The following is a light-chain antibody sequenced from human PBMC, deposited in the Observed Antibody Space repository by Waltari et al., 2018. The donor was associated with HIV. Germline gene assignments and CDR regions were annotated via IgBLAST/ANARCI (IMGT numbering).Light chain of an antibody. CDR2: KDT. CDR1: VLAKNY. CDR3: YCAADTTAV. J-gene: IGLJ7*01. V-gene: IGLV3-27*01. Sequence: SYELTQPPSVSVSPGQTARITCSGDVLAKNYARWFQQKPGQAPGLVIYKDTGRPSGIRALFSGLSSGTTVTLTISGAHLEDEADYYCYCAADTTAVFGGGTQLTVL.